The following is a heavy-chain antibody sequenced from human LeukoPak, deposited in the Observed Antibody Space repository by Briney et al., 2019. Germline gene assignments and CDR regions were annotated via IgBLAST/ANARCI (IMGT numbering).Heavy chain of an antibody. V-gene: IGHV4-31*03. J-gene: IGHJ4*02. CDR1: GGSISSGGDY. Sequence: SEALSLTCTVSGGSISSGGDYWNWIRQHPGKGLVWIGYIHFSGSTYYNPSLQSRVTISVDTSKNQFSLKLGSVTAADTAVYYCARADPIFGVVINYFDYWGQGTLVTVSS. CDR3: ARADPIFGVVINYFDY. CDR2: IHFSGST. D-gene: IGHD3-3*01.